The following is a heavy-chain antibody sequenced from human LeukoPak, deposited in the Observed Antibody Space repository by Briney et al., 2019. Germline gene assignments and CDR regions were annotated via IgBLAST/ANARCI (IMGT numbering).Heavy chain of an antibody. Sequence: GASVKVSCKTSGYTFTNYGITWVRQAPGQGLEWMGWISAYNGDTNYPQKLQGRLTMTIDTSTSTAYMELRSLRSDDTAVYYCARRSSLWFGESYYGYYGMDVWGQGTTVTVSS. J-gene: IGHJ6*02. CDR3: ARRSSLWFGESYYGYYGMDV. CDR1: GYTFTNYG. CDR2: ISAYNGDT. D-gene: IGHD3-10*01. V-gene: IGHV1-18*04.